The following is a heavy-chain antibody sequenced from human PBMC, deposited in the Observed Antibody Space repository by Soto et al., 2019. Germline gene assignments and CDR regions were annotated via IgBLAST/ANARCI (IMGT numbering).Heavy chain of an antibody. CDR2: INSDGSST. CDR3: ARPDWLLCGGFDY. CDR1: GFTFSSYW. V-gene: IGHV3-74*01. J-gene: IGHJ4*02. Sequence: EVQLVESGGGLVQPGGSLRLSCAASGFTFSSYWMHWVRQAPGKGLVWVSRINSDGSSTSYADSVKGRFTISRDNAKNTLYLKMNSLRADDTAVYYCARPDWLLCGGFDYWGQGTLVTVSS. D-gene: IGHD3-9*01.